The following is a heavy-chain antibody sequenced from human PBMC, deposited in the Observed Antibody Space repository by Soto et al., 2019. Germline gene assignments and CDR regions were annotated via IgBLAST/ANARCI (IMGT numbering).Heavy chain of an antibody. D-gene: IGHD5-18*01. V-gene: IGHV1-18*01. CDR1: GYTFTSYG. CDR3: ARPLGYSYGFGN. CDR2: ISAYNGNT. J-gene: IGHJ4*02. Sequence: QVQLVQSGAEVKKPGASVKVSCKASGYTFTSYGISWVRQAPGQGLEWMGWISAYNGNTNYAQKLQGRVTMTTYTATSRGYMELRSLRCHDTAVFYHARPLGYSYGFGNGGQGTLVTISS.